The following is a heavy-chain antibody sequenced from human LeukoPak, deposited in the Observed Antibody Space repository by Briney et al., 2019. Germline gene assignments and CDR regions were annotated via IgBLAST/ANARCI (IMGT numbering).Heavy chain of an antibody. CDR2: IYYSGST. D-gene: IGHD4-23*01. CDR1: GGSISSGDYY. J-gene: IGHJ4*02. Sequence: PSQTLSLTCTVSGGSISSGDYYWSWIRQPPGKGLEWIGHIYYSGSTNYNPSLKSRVTISVDTSRNQFSLKLSSVTAADTAVYYCARRGAVYAGNDFDYWGQGTLVSVST. V-gene: IGHV4-61*09. CDR3: ARRGAVYAGNDFDY.